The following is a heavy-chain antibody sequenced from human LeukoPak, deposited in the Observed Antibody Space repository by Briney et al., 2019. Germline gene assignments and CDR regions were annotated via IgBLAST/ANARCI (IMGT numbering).Heavy chain of an antibody. CDR2: VNSDGTTT. CDR1: GFTFSSYW. D-gene: IGHD3-10*01. J-gene: IGHJ4*02. Sequence: GGSLRLSCAASGFTFSSYWMHWVRQAPGKGLVWVSRVNSDGTTTTYADFAKGRFTISRDNSKNTLYLQMNSLRAEDTAIYYCARDPYYGSGSYSDYWGQGTLVTVSS. CDR3: ARDPYYGSGSYSDY. V-gene: IGHV3-74*01.